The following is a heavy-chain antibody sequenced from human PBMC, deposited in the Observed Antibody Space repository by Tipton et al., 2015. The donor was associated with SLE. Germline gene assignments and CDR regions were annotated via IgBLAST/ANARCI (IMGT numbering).Heavy chain of an antibody. D-gene: IGHD5-18*01. CDR1: GDSLSGQY. CDR3: ARWIPLTGINV. CDR2: VFRGGST. Sequence: TLSLTCSVYGDSLSGQYWSWIRQPPGKGLEWIGEVFRGGSTNYSPSLESRVTISVDKSKNQFSLKLTSVTAADTAAYYCARWIPLTGINVWGQGATVTVSS. J-gene: IGHJ6*02. V-gene: IGHV4-34*12.